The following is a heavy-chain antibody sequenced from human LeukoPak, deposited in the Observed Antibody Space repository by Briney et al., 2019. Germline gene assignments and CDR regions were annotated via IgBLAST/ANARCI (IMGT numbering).Heavy chain of an antibody. Sequence: TGGSLRLSCAASGFTFSSYSMNWVRQAPGKGLEWVSSISSSTNYIFYADSVKGRFTISRGNAKNSLYLQMNGLRAEDTAVYYCAREYGSGSLDYWGQGTLVTVSS. J-gene: IGHJ4*02. V-gene: IGHV3-21*01. CDR1: GFTFSSYS. CDR3: AREYGSGSLDY. D-gene: IGHD3-10*01. CDR2: ISSSTNYI.